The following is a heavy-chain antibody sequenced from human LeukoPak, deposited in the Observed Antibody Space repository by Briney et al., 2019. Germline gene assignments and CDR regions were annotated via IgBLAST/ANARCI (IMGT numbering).Heavy chain of an antibody. CDR3: ARQVVVVPAASFDY. CDR2: IYYSGST. J-gene: IGHJ4*02. Sequence: SETLSLTCTVSGGSISSYYWGWIRQPPGKGLEWIGSIYYSGSTYYNPSLKSRVTISVDTSKNQFSLKLSSVTAADTAVYYCARQVVVVPAASFDYWGQGTLVTVSS. CDR1: GGSISSYY. D-gene: IGHD2-2*01. V-gene: IGHV4-39*01.